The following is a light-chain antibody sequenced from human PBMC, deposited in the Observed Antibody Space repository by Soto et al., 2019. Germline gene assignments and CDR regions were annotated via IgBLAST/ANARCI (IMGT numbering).Light chain of an antibody. CDR3: QQYGSSPRP. Sequence: EIVLSQSPATLCLSPGERATLSCRASQSVSRNLAWYQQKPGQAPRLLIYGASSRATGIPDRFSGSGSGTDFTLTISRLEPEDFAVYYCQQYGSSPRPFGQGAKVAIK. CDR2: GAS. J-gene: IGKJ1*01. V-gene: IGKV3-20*01. CDR1: QSVSRN.